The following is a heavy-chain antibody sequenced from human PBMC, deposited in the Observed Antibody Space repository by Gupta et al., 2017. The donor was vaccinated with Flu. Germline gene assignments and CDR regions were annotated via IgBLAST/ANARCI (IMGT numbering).Heavy chain of an antibody. J-gene: IGHJ1*01. CDR2: ISSSGRSK. V-gene: IGHV3-23*01. Sequence: EVQLLESGGGLVQPGGSLRLSCAASGFTFSNYAMSWVRQTPGKGLEWVSGISSSGRSKYYADAVKGRSTISRENSRDTLYREVERMGAEETAVYYSTKDRSADSSHGSQSGGQVTLVTVSS. CDR1: GFTFSNYA. CDR3: TKDRSADSSHGSQS. D-gene: IGHD3-22*01.